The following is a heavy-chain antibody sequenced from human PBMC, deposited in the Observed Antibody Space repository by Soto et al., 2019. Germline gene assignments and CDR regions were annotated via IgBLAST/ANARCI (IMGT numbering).Heavy chain of an antibody. D-gene: IGHD3-10*01. CDR3: ARDDEGGSDCDLGY. CDR2: ISDDGNNK. V-gene: IGHV3-30-3*01. CDR1: GFTFSRYT. Sequence: QVQLVESGGGVVQPGRSLRLSCAASGFTFSRYTMHWVRQAPGKGLGWMAFISDDGNNKYYADSVKGQFTISRDNSKNTLYLQMNSRRTEDTAVYYCARDDEGGSDCDLGYWGQGTLVTVSS. J-gene: IGHJ4*02.